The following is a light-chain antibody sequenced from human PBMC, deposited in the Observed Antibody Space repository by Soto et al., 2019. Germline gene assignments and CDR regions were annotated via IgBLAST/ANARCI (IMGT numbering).Light chain of an antibody. CDR2: GAS. J-gene: IGKJ2*01. Sequence: EIVLTQSPGPLSLSPGERATLSCRASQSVSSSYLAWYQQKPGQAPRLLIYGASSRATGIPDRFSGSGSGTHFTLSISRLEPEDFAVYYCQQYHNWPYTFGQGTKVDIK. CDR3: QQYHNWPYT. CDR1: QSVSSSY. V-gene: IGKV3-20*01.